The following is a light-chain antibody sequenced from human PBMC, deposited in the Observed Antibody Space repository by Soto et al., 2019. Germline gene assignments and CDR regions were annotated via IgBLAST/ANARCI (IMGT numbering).Light chain of an antibody. CDR3: QQYSASPRT. V-gene: IGKV3-20*01. Sequence: VVMTQSPATLSLTPGEWATLSCRASQSVGGDVAWYQQKPGQAPRLLIHSASTRAPGIPDRFSASGAGTDFTLTISRLEPEDSAVYYCQQYSASPRTFGPGTKVDI. J-gene: IGKJ3*01. CDR1: QSVGGD. CDR2: SAS.